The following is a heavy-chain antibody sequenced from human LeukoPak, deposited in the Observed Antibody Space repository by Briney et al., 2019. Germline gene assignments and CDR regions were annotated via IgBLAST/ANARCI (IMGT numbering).Heavy chain of an antibody. Sequence: PSETLSLTCTVSGGSISSSSYCWGWVRQPRGKGLEWIVSIYYSGSTYYNPSLKSRVTISVDTSKNQFSLKLSSVTAADTAVYYCARPATMIVVVGAFDIWGQGTMVTVSS. CDR3: ARPATMIVVVGAFDI. CDR1: GGSISSSSYC. J-gene: IGHJ3*02. D-gene: IGHD3-22*01. CDR2: IYYSGST. V-gene: IGHV4-39*01.